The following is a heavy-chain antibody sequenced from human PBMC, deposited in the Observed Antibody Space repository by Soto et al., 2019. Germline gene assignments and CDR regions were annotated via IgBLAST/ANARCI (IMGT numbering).Heavy chain of an antibody. CDR3: AKADSNYAGRFSYYYMDV. D-gene: IGHD4-4*01. V-gene: IGHV1-18*01. J-gene: IGHJ6*03. CDR1: GYTFRSYG. CDR2: ISGYNGNT. Sequence: QGQLVQSGTEVKKPGASVKVSCKASGYTFRSYGISWVRQAPGQGLEWMGWISGYNGNTHYSQKFQGKVTMTTDTSTSTAYMELRNLRSDDTAVYYCAKADSNYAGRFSYYYMDVWGKGTMVTVSS.